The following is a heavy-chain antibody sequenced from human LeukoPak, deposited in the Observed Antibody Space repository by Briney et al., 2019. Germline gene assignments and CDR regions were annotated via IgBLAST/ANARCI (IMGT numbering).Heavy chain of an antibody. D-gene: IGHD2-15*01. V-gene: IGHV3-23*01. J-gene: IGHJ5*02. CDR1: GFTFSSYG. Sequence: GGSLRLSCAASGFTFSSYGMSWVRQAPGKGLEWVSAISGNGGNTYYADSVKGRFTISRDTSNNMLFLQMNSLRAGGTAVYYCAKGGSAGGPNWFDPWGQGTLVTVSS. CDR2: ISGNGGNT. CDR3: AKGGSAGGPNWFDP.